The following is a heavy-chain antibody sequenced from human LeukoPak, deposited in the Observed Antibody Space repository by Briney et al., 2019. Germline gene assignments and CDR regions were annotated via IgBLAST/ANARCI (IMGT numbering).Heavy chain of an antibody. V-gene: IGHV4-39*01. D-gene: IGHD6-19*01. CDR3: ARHDQWLPQEAEYFQH. J-gene: IGHJ1*01. Sequence: SETLSLTCTVSGGSISSSSYYWGWIRQPPGKGLEWIGSTYYSGSTYYNPSLKSRVTISVDTSKNQFSLKLSSVTAADTAVYYCARHDQWLPQEAEYFQHWGQGTLVTVSS. CDR1: GGSISSSSYY. CDR2: TYYSGST.